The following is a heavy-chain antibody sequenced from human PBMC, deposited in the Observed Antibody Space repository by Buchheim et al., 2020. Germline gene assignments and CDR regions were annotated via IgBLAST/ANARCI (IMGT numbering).Heavy chain of an antibody. CDR1: GFTISSYA. D-gene: IGHD5-12*01. CDR3: AKGGPSSLYYFDY. CDR2: IGSGGNT. Sequence: EVQLLESGGGLVQPGGSLRLSCAASGFTISSYAMRWVRQAPGKGLEWGSTIGSGGNTYYADSVKGRFTISRDNSKNTLSVQMHSLRAEDTAVYYCAKGGPSSLYYFDYWGQGTL. J-gene: IGHJ4*02. V-gene: IGHV3-23*01.